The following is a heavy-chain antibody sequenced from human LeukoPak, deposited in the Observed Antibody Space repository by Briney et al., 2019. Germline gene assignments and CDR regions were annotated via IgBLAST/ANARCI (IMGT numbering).Heavy chain of an antibody. CDR1: GFTLTGYG. CDR3: SYAPTPYNYRVLSYYMDL. D-gene: IGHD1-20*01. J-gene: IGHJ6*03. Sequence: GGSLRLSCAASGFTLTGYGMHCVGQAPGKGLEWVSRLNLDGSTTSYADSVRGRFTISRDNAKNTLYLQMKSLKPEDTAVYYCSYAPTPYNYRVLSYYMDLWGKGTTVTVSS. V-gene: IGHV3-74*01. CDR2: LNLDGSTT.